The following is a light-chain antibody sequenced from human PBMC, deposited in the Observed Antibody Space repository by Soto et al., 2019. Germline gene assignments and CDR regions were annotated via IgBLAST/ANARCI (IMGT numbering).Light chain of an antibody. CDR3: QQYHGFPWT. CDR1: QSISSW. Sequence: DIQMTQSLSTLSASVGDRVTITCRASQSISSWLAWYQQKSGKAPKLLICKASSLQSGVPSRFSGSGSGTEFTLTISSLQPDDFATYYCQQYHGFPWTFGQGTKVEIK. CDR2: KAS. J-gene: IGKJ1*01. V-gene: IGKV1-5*03.